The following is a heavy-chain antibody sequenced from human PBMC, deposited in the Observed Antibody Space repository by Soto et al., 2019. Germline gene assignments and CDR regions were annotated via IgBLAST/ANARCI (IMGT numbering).Heavy chain of an antibody. CDR2: INPNSGGT. Sequence: QVQLVQSGAEVKKPGASVKVSCKASGYTFTGYYMHWVRQAPGQGLEWMGWINPNSGGTNYAQKFQGWVTMTRDTSISTAYMELSRLRSDDTAVYYCARAAAGDYYYYYYGMDVWGQGTTVTVSS. J-gene: IGHJ6*02. CDR3: ARAAAGDYYYYYYGMDV. CDR1: GYTFTGYY. D-gene: IGHD6-13*01. V-gene: IGHV1-2*04.